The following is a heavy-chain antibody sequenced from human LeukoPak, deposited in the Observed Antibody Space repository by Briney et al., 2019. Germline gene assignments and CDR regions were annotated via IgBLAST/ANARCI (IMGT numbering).Heavy chain of an antibody. Sequence: GASVKVSCKASGGTFSSYAISWVRQAPGQGLEWMGGIIPIFGTANYAQKFQGRVTITADESTSTAYMELSSLRSEDTAVYYCARAYCSSTSCFHYWYFDLWGRGTLVTVSS. CDR1: GGTFSSYA. J-gene: IGHJ2*01. CDR3: ARAYCSSTSCFHYWYFDL. CDR2: IIPIFGTA. D-gene: IGHD2-2*01. V-gene: IGHV1-69*13.